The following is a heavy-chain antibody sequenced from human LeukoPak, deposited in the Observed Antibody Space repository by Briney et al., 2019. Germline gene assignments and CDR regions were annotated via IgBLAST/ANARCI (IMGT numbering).Heavy chain of an antibody. J-gene: IGHJ3*02. Sequence: SETLSLTCAVYGGSFSGYYWSWIRQPPGKGLEWIGEINHSGSTNYNPPLKSRVTISVDTSKNQFSLKLSSVTAADTAVYYCASSPRAFDIWGQGTMVTVSS. V-gene: IGHV4-34*01. CDR2: INHSGST. CDR3: ASSPRAFDI. CDR1: GGSFSGYY.